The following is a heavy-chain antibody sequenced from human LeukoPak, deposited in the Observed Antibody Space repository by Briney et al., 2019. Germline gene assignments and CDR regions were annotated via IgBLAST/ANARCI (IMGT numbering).Heavy chain of an antibody. CDR2: VYYSGST. CDR3: ARVGHDSGTYLYYFDY. D-gene: IGHD1-26*01. Sequence: SETLSLTCTVSGGSISSYYWSWIRQSPEKGLEWIGYVYYSGSTNYNPSLKSRVTISVDTSKNQFSLKLSSVTAADTAVYYCARVGHDSGTYLYYFDYWGQGTLVTVSS. CDR1: GGSISSYY. V-gene: IGHV4-59*01. J-gene: IGHJ4*02.